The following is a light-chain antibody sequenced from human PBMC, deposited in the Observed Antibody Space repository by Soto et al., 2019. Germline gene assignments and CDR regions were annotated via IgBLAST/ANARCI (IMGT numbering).Light chain of an antibody. CDR2: SND. CDR3: AAWDDSLTGYV. V-gene: IGLV1-44*01. CDR1: SSNIGSNS. Sequence: QSALTQPPSASGTPGQRVTISCSGSSSNIGSNSVNWYQRLPGTAPKLLIYSNDRRPSGVPDRFSGSKSGTSASLAISGLQSEDEADYSCAAWDDSLTGYVFGTGTKVTVL. J-gene: IGLJ1*01.